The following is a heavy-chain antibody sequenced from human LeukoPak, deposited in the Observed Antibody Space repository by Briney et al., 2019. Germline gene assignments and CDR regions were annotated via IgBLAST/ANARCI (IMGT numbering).Heavy chain of an antibody. D-gene: IGHD1-26*01. CDR1: GFTFSSYG. CDR3: AKGTSYYPDPLVI. CDR2: ISYSSSNI. V-gene: IGHV3-21*01. J-gene: IGHJ3*02. Sequence: GGSLRLSCAASGFTFSSYGMHWVRQAPGKGLEWVSAISYSSSNIYYADSVKGRFTISRDNAKNSLYLQMNSLRAADTAVYYCAKGTSYYPDPLVIWGERTICTVSP.